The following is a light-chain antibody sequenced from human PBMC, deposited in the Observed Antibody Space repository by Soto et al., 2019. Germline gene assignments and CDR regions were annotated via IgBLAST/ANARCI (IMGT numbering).Light chain of an antibody. V-gene: IGKV1-17*03. CDR1: QDISSY. J-gene: IGKJ4*01. CDR2: AAS. Sequence: DIQMTQSPSAMSASVGDRVTITCRASQDISSYLAWFQQKPGKVPKRLIYAASSLQSGGPARFSGSGSGTEFTLTISSLQPEDFATYYCLQHKSYPLTFGGGTKVEIK. CDR3: LQHKSYPLT.